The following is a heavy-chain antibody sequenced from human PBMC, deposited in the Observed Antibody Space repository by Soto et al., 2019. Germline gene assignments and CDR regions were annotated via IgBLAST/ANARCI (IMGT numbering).Heavy chain of an antibody. J-gene: IGHJ4*02. CDR2: ISWSSGTI. D-gene: IGHD3-9*01. CDR1: GFTFDDYA. Sequence: SLRLSCAASGFTFDDYAMHWVRQAPGKGLEWVSGISWSSGTIGYADSVKGRFTISRDNAKKSLYMQMNSLRAEDTAVYYCAAQYYDSLTGYYNPFDYWGQGTQVTVSS. CDR3: AAQYYDSLTGYYNPFDY. V-gene: IGHV3-9*01.